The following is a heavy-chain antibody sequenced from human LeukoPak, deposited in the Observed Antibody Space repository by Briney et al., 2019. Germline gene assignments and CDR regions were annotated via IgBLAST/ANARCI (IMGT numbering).Heavy chain of an antibody. CDR2: IYTSGST. CDR3: ARETYPELGLGCFDL. D-gene: IGHD1-14*01. CDR1: GGSISSGSYY. V-gene: IGHV4-61*02. J-gene: IGHJ2*01. Sequence: PSETLSLTCTVSGGSISSGSYYWSWIRQPAGKGLEWIGRIYTSGSTNYNPSLKSRVTISVDTSKNQFSLKLNSVTAADTAVYYCARETYPELGLGCFDLWGRGTLVTVSS.